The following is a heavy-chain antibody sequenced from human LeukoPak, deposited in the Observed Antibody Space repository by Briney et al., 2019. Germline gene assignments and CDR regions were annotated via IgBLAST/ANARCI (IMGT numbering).Heavy chain of an antibody. CDR3: ARDVPYYYGSGSYYFDY. Sequence: GGSLRLSCAASGFTFSSYSMNWVRQAPGKGLEWVSYISSSGSTIYYADSVKGRFTISRDNAKNSLYLQMNSLRAEDTAAYYCARDVPYYYGSGSYYFDYWGQGTLVTVSS. V-gene: IGHV3-48*01. D-gene: IGHD3-10*01. CDR1: GFTFSSYS. CDR2: ISSSGSTI. J-gene: IGHJ4*02.